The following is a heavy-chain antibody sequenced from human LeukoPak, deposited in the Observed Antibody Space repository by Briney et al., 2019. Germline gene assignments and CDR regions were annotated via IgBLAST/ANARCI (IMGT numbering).Heavy chain of an antibody. J-gene: IGHJ4*02. Sequence: QPGGSLRLSCAASGFTFSSYAMSWVRQAPGKGLEWVSGITGSGGITYYAASVKGRFTISRDNSKNTLYLQMNSLRTEDTALYYCAKGFRYFDYWGQGTLVTVPS. V-gene: IGHV3-23*01. D-gene: IGHD3-9*01. CDR3: AKGFRYFDY. CDR1: GFTFSSYA. CDR2: ITGSGGIT.